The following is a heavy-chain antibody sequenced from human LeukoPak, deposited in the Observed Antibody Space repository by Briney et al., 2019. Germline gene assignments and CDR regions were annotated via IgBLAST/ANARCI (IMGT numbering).Heavy chain of an antibody. CDR3: AKGRWLQRPRGSDY. CDR2: ISGSGGSP. V-gene: IGHV3-23*01. Sequence: HGGSLSLSCAASGLTSCGHAMGWVRGAPGRGVGWVSAISGSGGSPYYADSVKCRFTISRDNSKNTLYLQMNSLRAEDTAVYYCAKGRWLQRPRGSDYWGQGTLVTVSS. J-gene: IGHJ4*02. D-gene: IGHD5-24*01. CDR1: GLTSCGHA.